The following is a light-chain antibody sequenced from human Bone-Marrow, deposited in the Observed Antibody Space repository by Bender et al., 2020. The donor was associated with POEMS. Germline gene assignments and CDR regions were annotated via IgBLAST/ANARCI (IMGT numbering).Light chain of an antibody. CDR3: QSADSNDTGV. CDR2: DDS. CDR1: SGDVGGDNH. V-gene: IGLV2-14*01. Sequence: QSALTQPASVSGSPGQTITISCTGTSGDVGGDNHVSWYQQHPGKAPKLMIYDDSPRPSGVSHRFSRSKSGNTASQIISGLEADDEADYYCQSADSNDTGVFGGGNELTVL. J-gene: IGLJ3*02.